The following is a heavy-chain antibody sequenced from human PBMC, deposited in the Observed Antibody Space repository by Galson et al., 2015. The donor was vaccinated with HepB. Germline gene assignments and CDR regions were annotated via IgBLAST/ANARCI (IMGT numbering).Heavy chain of an antibody. V-gene: IGHV3-48*02. D-gene: IGHD3-10*01. CDR3: ARVYFGSGSSSAYWYFDL. Sequence: SLRLSCAASGFTFGHYGMNWLRQAPGKGLESVSYISSTGTTMYYADSAKGRFTISRDNAQNSLYLQMNSLRDEDTAVYYCARVYFGSGSSSAYWYFDLWGRGALVTVSS. CDR2: ISSTGTTM. CDR1: GFTFGHYG. J-gene: IGHJ2*01.